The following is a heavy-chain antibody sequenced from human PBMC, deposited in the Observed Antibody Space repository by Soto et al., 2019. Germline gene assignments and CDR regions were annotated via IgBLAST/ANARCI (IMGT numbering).Heavy chain of an antibody. CDR1: GGPISSGGYY. Sequence: SETLSLTCTVSGGPISSGGYYWTWLRHHPPKGLEWIGYIYYSGSAYYNPSLKSRVTMSVDTSKNQFSLKLSSVTAADTAVYYCARDYRIVVSPSPTAFDIWGQGTMVTVSS. D-gene: IGHD2-21*01. CDR3: ARDYRIVVSPSPTAFDI. CDR2: IYYSGSA. J-gene: IGHJ3*02. V-gene: IGHV4-31*03.